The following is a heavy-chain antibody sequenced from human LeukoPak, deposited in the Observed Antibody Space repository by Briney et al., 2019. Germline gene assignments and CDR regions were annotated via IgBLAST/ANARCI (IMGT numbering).Heavy chain of an antibody. CDR1: GITLSNYG. CDR2: ISDSGRST. J-gene: IGHJ4*02. V-gene: IGHV3-23*01. Sequence: GGSLRLSCAVSGITLSNYGMSWVRQAPGKGLEWVAGISDSGRSTNYADSVKGRFTISRDNPKNTLYLQMNSLRAEDTAVYFCAKRGVVIRVILVGFHKEASYLDSWGQGALVTVS. D-gene: IGHD3-22*01. CDR3: AKRGVVIRVILVGFHKEASYLDS.